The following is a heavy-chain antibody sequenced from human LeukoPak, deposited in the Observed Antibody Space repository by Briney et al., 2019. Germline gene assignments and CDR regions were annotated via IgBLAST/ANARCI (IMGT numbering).Heavy chain of an antibody. CDR2: IWYDGSNK. Sequence: GGSLRLSCAASGFTFSSYGMHWVRQAPGKGLEWVAVIWYDGSNKYYADSVKGRFTISRDNSKNTLYLQMNSLRAEDTAVYYCAREAVPSSAFDIWGQGTMVTVSS. CDR3: AREAVPSSAFDI. CDR1: GFTFSSYG. D-gene: IGHD6-19*01. J-gene: IGHJ3*02. V-gene: IGHV3-33*01.